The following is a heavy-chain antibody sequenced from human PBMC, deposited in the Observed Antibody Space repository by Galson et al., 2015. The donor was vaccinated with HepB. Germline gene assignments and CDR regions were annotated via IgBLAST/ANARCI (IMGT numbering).Heavy chain of an antibody. CDR3: ARSSGLIDY. V-gene: IGHV6-1*01. CDR1: GDSVSSTSAA. Sequence: CAISGDSVSSTSAAWNWIRQSPSRGLEWLGRTYYRSKWYTDYALSVKSRITANPDTSKNQFSLQLNSVTPEDTAVYYCARSSGLIDYWGQGTLVTVSS. CDR2: TYYRSKWYT. J-gene: IGHJ4*02. D-gene: IGHD3/OR15-3a*01.